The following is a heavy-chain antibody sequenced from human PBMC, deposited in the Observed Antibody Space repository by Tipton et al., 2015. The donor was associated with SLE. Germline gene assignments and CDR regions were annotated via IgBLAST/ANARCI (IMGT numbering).Heavy chain of an antibody. Sequence: TLSLTCAVYGGSFSGYYWSWIRQPPGKGLEWIGEINHSGSTYYNPSLKSRVTISVDTSKNQFSLKLSSVTAADTAVYYCARLTPDYGAGVDYWGQGTLVTVSS. D-gene: IGHD4-17*01. CDR1: GGSFSGYY. CDR2: INHSGST. CDR3: ARLTPDYGAGVDY. J-gene: IGHJ4*02. V-gene: IGHV4-34*01.